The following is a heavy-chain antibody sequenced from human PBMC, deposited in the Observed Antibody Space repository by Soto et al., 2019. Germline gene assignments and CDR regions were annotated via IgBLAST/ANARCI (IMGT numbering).Heavy chain of an antibody. CDR1: SFTFNSYA. Sequence: GWSLRLSCSASSFTFNSYAMNWVRQNPFKVLECVSSISGGGGGTYYADSVKGRLTISRDNSKNTLYLQMNSLRAEDTALYYCAKGSHYDILTAYHAFDYWDPGTLGTVSS. J-gene: IGHJ4*02. CDR3: AKGSHYDILTAYHAFDY. D-gene: IGHD3-9*01. CDR2: ISGGGGGT. V-gene: IGHV3-23*01.